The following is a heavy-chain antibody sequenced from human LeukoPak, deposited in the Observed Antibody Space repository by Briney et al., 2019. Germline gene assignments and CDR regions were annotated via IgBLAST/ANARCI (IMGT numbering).Heavy chain of an antibody. V-gene: IGHV4-59*01. Sequence: SETLSLTYTVSGGSISSYYWSWIRQPPGKGLEWIANIYYSGSTNYSPSLRSRVTISVDTSKNQFSLELTSVAAADTAVYYCARGVWGSGWSAYYFDYWGQGTLVTVSS. CDR1: GGSISSYY. D-gene: IGHD6-19*01. J-gene: IGHJ4*02. CDR3: ARGVWGSGWSAYYFDY. CDR2: IYYSGST.